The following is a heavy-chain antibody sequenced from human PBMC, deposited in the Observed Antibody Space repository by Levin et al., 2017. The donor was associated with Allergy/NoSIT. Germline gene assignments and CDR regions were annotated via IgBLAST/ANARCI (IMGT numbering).Heavy chain of an antibody. CDR3: VKDSIHES. CDR2: ISHDGSNK. D-gene: IGHD5-18*01. J-gene: IGHJ5*02. CDR1: GFTFSNYG. Sequence: GGSLRLSCAASGFTFSNYGIHWVRQAPGKGLEWVTFISHDGSNKYYADSVKGRFTISRDNSKHTLYLQMNSLRTEDTAVYYCVKDSIHESWGLGTLVIVSS. V-gene: IGHV3-30*18.